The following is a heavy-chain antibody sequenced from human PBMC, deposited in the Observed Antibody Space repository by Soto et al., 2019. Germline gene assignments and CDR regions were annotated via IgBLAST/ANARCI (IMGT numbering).Heavy chain of an antibody. CDR1: GLPVAGSY. CDR2: IYNDGTT. D-gene: IGHD3-10*01. J-gene: IGHJ6*02. V-gene: IGHV3-53*01. CDR3: VRPLPSGQTQARDV. Sequence: GGSLRLSCVASGLPVAGSYMAWVRQAPGKGLEWASVIYNDGTTYYSQSVEGRFTISRDTSKNTLYLQMDRLRDEDTAVYYCVRPLPSGQTQARDVWGQGITVTVSX.